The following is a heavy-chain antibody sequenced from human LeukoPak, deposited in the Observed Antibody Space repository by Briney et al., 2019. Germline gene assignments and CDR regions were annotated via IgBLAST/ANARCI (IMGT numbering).Heavy chain of an antibody. CDR2: LSKSGNT. CDR1: GGSISSYY. Sequence: SETLSLTCTVSGGSISSYYWSWIRLPPGKGLEWIGYLSKSGNTNYNPSLKSRVTISVDTSKNQFSLRVSSVTAADTAVYYCARHLNNCGDDCYIFDYWGQGTLVTVSS. CDR3: ARHLNNCGDDCYIFDY. V-gene: IGHV4-59*08. D-gene: IGHD2-21*01. J-gene: IGHJ4*02.